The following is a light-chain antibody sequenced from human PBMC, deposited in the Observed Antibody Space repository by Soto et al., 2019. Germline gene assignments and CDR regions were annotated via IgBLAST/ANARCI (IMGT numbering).Light chain of an antibody. CDR3: QQYETFSGT. Sequence: DIQMTQSPSTLSASVRDRVTITCRASQTICSWLAWFQQRPGRAPKFLIYKASTLKNGVPLRFSGSGSGTQFTLTNSSLQPDDFATYYSQQYETFSGTFGPGTRWIS. CDR1: QTICSW. CDR2: KAS. J-gene: IGKJ1*01. V-gene: IGKV1-5*03.